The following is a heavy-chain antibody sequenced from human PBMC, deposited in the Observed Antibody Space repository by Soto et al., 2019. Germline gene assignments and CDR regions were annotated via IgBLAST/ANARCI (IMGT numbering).Heavy chain of an antibody. J-gene: IGHJ4*02. V-gene: IGHV3-7*01. CDR1: GFTFSSYW. CDR3: AREDYYDFWSGYTAWGGLDY. CDR2: IKQDGSEK. D-gene: IGHD3-3*01. Sequence: PGGALRLSCAASGFTFSSYWMSWVRPAPGEGLEGVANIKQDGSEKYYVDSVKGRFTISRDNAKNSLYLQMNSLRAEDTAVYYCAREDYYDFWSGYTAWGGLDYWGQGTLVTVSS.